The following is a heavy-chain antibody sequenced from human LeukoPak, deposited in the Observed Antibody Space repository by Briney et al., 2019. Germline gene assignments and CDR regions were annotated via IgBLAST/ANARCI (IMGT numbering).Heavy chain of an antibody. V-gene: IGHV4-59*01. CDR1: GGSISSYY. Sequence: NPLETLSLTCTVSGGSISSYYWSWIRQPPGKGLEWIGYIYYSGSTNYNPSLKGRVTISVDTSKNQFSLKLSSVTAADTAVYYCARVVVTASADYWGQGTLVTVSS. CDR2: IYYSGST. J-gene: IGHJ4*02. D-gene: IGHD2-21*02. CDR3: ARVVVTASADY.